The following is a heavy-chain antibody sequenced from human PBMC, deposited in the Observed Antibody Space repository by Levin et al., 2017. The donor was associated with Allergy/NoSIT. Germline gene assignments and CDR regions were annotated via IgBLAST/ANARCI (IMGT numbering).Heavy chain of an antibody. V-gene: IGHV4-34*01. CDR1: CGSFRGYY. Sequence: SPTLSLPCAVYCGSFRGYYWSWIRQPPGKGLEWIGEINHSGSTNYNPSLKSRVTISVDTSKNQFSLKLSSVTAADTAVYYCAGGEIVVVVAATAGSYDDYGMDVWGQGTTVTVSS. D-gene: IGHD2-15*01. CDR3: AGGEIVVVVAATAGSYDDYGMDV. CDR2: INHSGST. J-gene: IGHJ6*02.